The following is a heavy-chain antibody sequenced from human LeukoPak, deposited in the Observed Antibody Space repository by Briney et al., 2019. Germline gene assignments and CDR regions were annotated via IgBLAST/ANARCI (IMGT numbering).Heavy chain of an antibody. CDR1: GGSFSGYY. V-gene: IGHV4-34*01. J-gene: IGHJ4*02. CDR2: INHSGST. Sequence: SETLSLTCAVYGGSFSGYYWSWIRQPPGKGLEWIGEINHSGSTNYNPSLKSRVTMSVDTSKNQFSLKLSSVTAADTAVYYCARLYCSGGSCYFDYWGQGTLVTVSS. D-gene: IGHD2-15*01. CDR3: ARLYCSGGSCYFDY.